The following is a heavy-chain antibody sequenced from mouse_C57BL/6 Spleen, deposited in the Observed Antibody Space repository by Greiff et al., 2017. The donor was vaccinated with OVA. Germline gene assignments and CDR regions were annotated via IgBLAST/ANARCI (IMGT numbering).Heavy chain of an antibody. D-gene: IGHD3-2*02. Sequence: QVQLQQPGAELVKPGASVKLSCKASGYTFTSYWMHWVKQRPGQGLEWIGMIHPNSGSTNYNEKFKSKATLTVDKASSTAYMQRSSLTSEDSAVYYGERSGEILAYWGQGTLVTVSA. CDR1: GYTFTSYW. CDR2: IHPNSGST. CDR3: ERSGEILAY. J-gene: IGHJ3*01. V-gene: IGHV1-64*01.